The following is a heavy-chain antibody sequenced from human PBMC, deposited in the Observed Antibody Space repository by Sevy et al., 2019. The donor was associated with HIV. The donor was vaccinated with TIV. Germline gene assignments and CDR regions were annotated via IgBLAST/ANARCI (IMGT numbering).Heavy chain of an antibody. Sequence: GESLKISCKGSGYDFSTSWIAWVRQMPGKGLELMGIIFPGDSDTRYGPSFQGQVTISADKPNRTSYLQWRSRKASDTAIYYGARRGILLRGGDYFYYGLDVWGQGTTVTVSS. CDR3: ARRGILLRGGDYFYYGLDV. D-gene: IGHD1-26*01. V-gene: IGHV5-51*01. CDR2: IFPGDSDT. CDR1: GYDFSTSW. J-gene: IGHJ6*02.